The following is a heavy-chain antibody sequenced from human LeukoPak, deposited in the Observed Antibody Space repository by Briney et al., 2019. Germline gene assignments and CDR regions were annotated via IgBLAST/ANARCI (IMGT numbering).Heavy chain of an antibody. CDR3: ARKLGTPGP. CDR1: GFPFSTYS. D-gene: IGHD4-23*01. J-gene: IGHJ5*02. CDR2: IKQDISEK. Sequence: GSLRLSCAASGFPFSTYSMGWVRQAPGKGLEWVASIKQDISEKYYVDSVKGRFTISRDNAKNSLYLQMNSLRAEDTAVYYCARKLGTPGPWGQGTLVTVSS. V-gene: IGHV3-7*01.